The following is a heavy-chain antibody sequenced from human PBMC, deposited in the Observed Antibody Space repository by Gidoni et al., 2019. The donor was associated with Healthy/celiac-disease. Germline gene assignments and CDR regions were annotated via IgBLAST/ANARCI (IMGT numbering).Heavy chain of an antibody. CDR1: GGSFSGYS. D-gene: IGHD2-2*01. J-gene: IGHJ4*02. CDR3: ARVSWRGWLNSYCSSTSCYPRSVYFDY. Sequence: QVQLPQWGAGLLKPSETLSLTCAVYGGSFSGYSWSWIRQPPGKGLEWIGEINHSGSPNYNPSLKSRVTISVDTSKNQFSLKLSSVTAADTAVYYCARVSWRGWLNSYCSSTSCYPRSVYFDYWGQGTLVTVSS. CDR2: INHSGSP. V-gene: IGHV4-34*01.